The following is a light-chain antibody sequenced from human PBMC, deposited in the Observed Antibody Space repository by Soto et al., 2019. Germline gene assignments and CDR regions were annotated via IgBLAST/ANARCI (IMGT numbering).Light chain of an antibody. Sequence: EIVVTQSPGTLSVSPGERATLSCRASEDIGTNLAWYQQRPGQAPRLVIYASSSRATDIPARFTGRGSGTEFTLTISSLQSDDFAVYCCQQYNNWPLYTFGQGTKLEI. CDR3: QQYNNWPLYT. J-gene: IGKJ2*01. CDR1: EDIGTN. V-gene: IGKV3-15*01. CDR2: ASS.